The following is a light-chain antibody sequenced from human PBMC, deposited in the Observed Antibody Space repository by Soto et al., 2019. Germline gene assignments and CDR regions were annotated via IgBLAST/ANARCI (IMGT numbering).Light chain of an antibody. V-gene: IGLV2-14*01. CDR2: EVS. Sequence: QSVLAQPRSVSGSPGQSVTISCTGTSSDVGGYKYVSWYQHHPGKAPKLMIYEVSNRPSGVSNRFSGSKSGNTASLTISGLQAEEEADYYCSLYTSSSTYVFAIGTKVTVL. J-gene: IGLJ1*01. CDR1: SSDVGGYKY. CDR3: SLYTSSSTYV.